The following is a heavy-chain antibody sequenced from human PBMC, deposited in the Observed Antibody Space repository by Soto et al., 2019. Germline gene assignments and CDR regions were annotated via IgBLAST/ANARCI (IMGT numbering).Heavy chain of an antibody. Sequence: GASVKVSCKASGYTFTSYAMHWVRQAPGQRLEWMGLINAGDGNTKYSQKFQGRVTITRDTSTSTAYMELSSLRSEDTAVYYCARADSSGWYVYGDKGTLVTVSS. CDR3: ARADSSGWYVY. CDR1: GYTFTSYA. D-gene: IGHD6-19*01. CDR2: INAGDGNT. J-gene: IGHJ4*02. V-gene: IGHV1-3*01.